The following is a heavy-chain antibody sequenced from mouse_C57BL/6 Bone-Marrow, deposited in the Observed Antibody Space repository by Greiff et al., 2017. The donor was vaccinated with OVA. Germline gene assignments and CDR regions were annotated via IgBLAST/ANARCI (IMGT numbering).Heavy chain of an antibody. J-gene: IGHJ3*01. D-gene: IGHD2-10*01. CDR1: GYTFTSYW. V-gene: IGHV1-52*01. CDR3: ASYYGALPY. CDR2: IDPSDSET. Sequence: QVQLQQPGAELVRPGSSVKLSCKASGYTFTSYWMHWVKQRPIQGLEWIGNIDPSDSETHYNQKFKDKATLTVDKSSSTAYLQLSSLTSEYSAVYYGASYYGALPYWGQGTLVTVSA.